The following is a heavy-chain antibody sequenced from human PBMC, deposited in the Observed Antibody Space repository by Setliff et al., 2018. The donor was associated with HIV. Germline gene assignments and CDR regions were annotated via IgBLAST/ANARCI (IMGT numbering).Heavy chain of an antibody. J-gene: IGHJ6*02. Sequence: SETLSLTCNVSGVSISSHYWSWIRQPPGRGLEWIGTLYFSGSTNYNSSLKSRVTISGDTSKNLFSLEVTSVTAADTAVYFCARPVSKNFYGMDAWGLGATVTVSS. CDR3: ARPVSKNFYGMDA. V-gene: IGHV4-59*11. CDR2: LYFSGST. CDR1: GVSISSHY.